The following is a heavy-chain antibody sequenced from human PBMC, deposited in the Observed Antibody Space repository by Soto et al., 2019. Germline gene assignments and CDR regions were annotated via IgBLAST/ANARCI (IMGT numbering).Heavy chain of an antibody. V-gene: IGHV3-9*01. CDR2: ITWNSGSI. CDR3: VKGENINCYSGHCRN. Sequence: GRSLRLACAASGFTFDDYAMHCVRQVPGKGLEWVSGITWNSGSIGYAVSVNGRFAISRDNARNSLQLQMNRLRADDTAFYYWVKGENINCYSGHCRNRGRRSL. CDR1: GFTFDDYA. D-gene: IGHD2-15*01. J-gene: IGHJ2*01.